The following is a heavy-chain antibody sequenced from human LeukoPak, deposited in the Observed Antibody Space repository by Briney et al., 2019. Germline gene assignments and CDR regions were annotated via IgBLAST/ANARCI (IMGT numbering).Heavy chain of an antibody. CDR3: ARDAPSSTSSDYYYYYGMDV. V-gene: IGHV1-2*02. Sequence: GASVKVSCKASGYTFTRYYMHWVRQAPGQGLEGMGWINPNSGGTNYAQKFQGRVTMTRDTSISTAYMELSRLRSDDTAVYYCARDAPSSTSSDYYYYYGMDVWGQGTTVTVSS. J-gene: IGHJ6*02. CDR2: INPNSGGT. CDR1: GYTFTRYY. D-gene: IGHD2-2*01.